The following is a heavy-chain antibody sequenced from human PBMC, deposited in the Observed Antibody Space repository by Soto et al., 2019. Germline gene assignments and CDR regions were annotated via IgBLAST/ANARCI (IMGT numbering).Heavy chain of an antibody. D-gene: IGHD4-17*01. J-gene: IGHJ4*02. CDR3: ARKTVTTAIDY. CDR2: IWYSGSNK. CDR1: GFTFSSYG. Sequence: PGGSLRLSCAASGFTFSSYGMHWVRQAPGKGLEWVAFIWYSGSNKYYADSVKGRFTISRDNAKNSLYLQMNSLRAEDTAVYYCARKTVTTAIDYWGQGTLVTVSS. V-gene: IGHV3-30*02.